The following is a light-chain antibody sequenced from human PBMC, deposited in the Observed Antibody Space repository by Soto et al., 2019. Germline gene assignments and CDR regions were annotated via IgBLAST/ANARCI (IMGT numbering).Light chain of an antibody. Sequence: ILMTQSPGTLSVSPGDTATLSCRASQSIRSNLAWYQQKPGRAPTLLIYGASTRATGVPDRFSGSGSGTEFTLTISDLQSEDFAIYYCQQSNNWPPLTFGGGTRVEI. CDR2: GAS. J-gene: IGKJ4*01. V-gene: IGKV3-15*01. CDR1: QSIRSN. CDR3: QQSNNWPPLT.